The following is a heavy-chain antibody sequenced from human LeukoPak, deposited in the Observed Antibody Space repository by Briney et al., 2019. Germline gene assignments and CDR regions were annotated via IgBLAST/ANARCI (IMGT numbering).Heavy chain of an antibody. J-gene: IGHJ6*03. Sequence: KPGESLKISCKGSGYSFTSYWIGWVRQMPGKGLEWMGIIYPGDSDTRYSPSFQGQVTISADKSISTAYLQWSSLKASDTAMYDCARSGYDYDYYYYYMDVWGKGTTVTVSS. V-gene: IGHV5-51*01. CDR3: ARSGYDYDYYYYYMDV. CDR2: IYPGDSDT. CDR1: GYSFTSYW. D-gene: IGHD5-12*01.